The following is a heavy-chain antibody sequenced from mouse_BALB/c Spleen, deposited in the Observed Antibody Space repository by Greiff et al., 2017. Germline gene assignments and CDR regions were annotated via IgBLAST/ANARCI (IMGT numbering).Heavy chain of an antibody. V-gene: IGHV2-9-2*01. CDR1: GFSLTSYD. Sequence: QVQLKESGPGLVAPSQSLSITCTVSGFSLTSYDISWIRQPPGKGLEWLGVIWTGGGTNYNSAFMSRLSISKDNSKSQVFLKMNSLQTDDTAIYYCVRSPSSLYAMDYWGQGTSVTVSS. CDR2: IWTGGGT. CDR3: VRSPSSLYAMDY. J-gene: IGHJ4*01.